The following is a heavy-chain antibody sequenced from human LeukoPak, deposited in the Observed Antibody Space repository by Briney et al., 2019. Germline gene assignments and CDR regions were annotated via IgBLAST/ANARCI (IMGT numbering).Heavy chain of an antibody. CDR2: ISGSGGST. D-gene: IGHD5-18*01. CDR1: GFTFSSYA. CDR3: AKDDGYTYGYSDY. Sequence: GGSLRLSCAASGFTFSSYAMSWVRQAPGKGLEWVSAISGSGGSTYYTDSVKGRFTISRDSSKNTLYLQMNSLRAEDTALYYCAKDDGYTYGYSDYWGQGTLVTVSS. J-gene: IGHJ4*02. V-gene: IGHV3-23*01.